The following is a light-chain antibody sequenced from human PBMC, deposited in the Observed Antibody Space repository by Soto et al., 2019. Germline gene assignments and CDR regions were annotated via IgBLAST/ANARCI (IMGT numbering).Light chain of an antibody. CDR2: LGS. Sequence: DIVMTQSPLSLPVTPGEPASISCRSSQSLLHSNGYNYLDWYLQKPGQSPQLLIYLGSNRASGVHDRSSGSDSVTDFTLNISRLEAEDVGLYYCMQALQTPLTFGGGTKVEIK. CDR3: MQALQTPLT. J-gene: IGKJ4*01. V-gene: IGKV2-28*01. CDR1: QSLLHSNGYNY.